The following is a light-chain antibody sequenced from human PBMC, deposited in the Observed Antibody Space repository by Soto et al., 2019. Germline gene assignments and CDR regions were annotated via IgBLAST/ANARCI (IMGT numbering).Light chain of an antibody. CDR1: SSNIGAGSD. CDR2: VNS. Sequence: QSVLTQPPSVSGAPGQRVTISCTGSSSNIGAGSDVHWYQQLPGTVPKLLIYVNSNRPSGVPDRFSGSKSGTSASLAITGLQADDEADYSCQSYDSSLSGYVFGTGTKLTVL. V-gene: IGLV1-40*01. CDR3: QSYDSSLSGYV. J-gene: IGLJ1*01.